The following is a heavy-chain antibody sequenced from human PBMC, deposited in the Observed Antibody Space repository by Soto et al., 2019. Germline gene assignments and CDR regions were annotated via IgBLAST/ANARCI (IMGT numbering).Heavy chain of an antibody. J-gene: IGHJ4*02. Sequence: QVQLVESGGGVVQPGRSLRLSCAGSGFTFSAYCMDWFRQAPGKGLEWVAVISYDGSNKYYADSVKGRFTISRDNSKNTLYLQMNSLRAEDTAVYYCAKDRMGAGVRGYFDYCGQGTLVTVSS. CDR2: ISYDGSNK. D-gene: IGHD3-10*01. CDR3: AKDRMGAGVRGYFDY. CDR1: GFTFSAYC. V-gene: IGHV3-30*18.